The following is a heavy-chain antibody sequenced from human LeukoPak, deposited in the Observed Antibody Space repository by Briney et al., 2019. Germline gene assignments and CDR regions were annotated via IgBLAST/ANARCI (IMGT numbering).Heavy chain of an antibody. V-gene: IGHV4-30-4*01. CDR3: ARGGVVAATPQDFQH. J-gene: IGHJ1*01. Sequence: SQTLSLTCTVSGGSISSGDYYWSWIRQPPGKGLEWIGYIYYSGSTYYNPSLKSRVTISVDTSKNQFSLKLSSVTAADTAVYYCARGGVVAATPQDFQHWGQGTLVTVSS. CDR1: GGSISSGDYY. CDR2: IYYSGST. D-gene: IGHD2-15*01.